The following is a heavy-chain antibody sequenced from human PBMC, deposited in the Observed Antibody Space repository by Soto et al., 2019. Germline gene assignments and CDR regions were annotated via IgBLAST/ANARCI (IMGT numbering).Heavy chain of an antibody. CDR2: ISGSGGST. J-gene: IGHJ6*02. Sequence: EVQLLESGGGLVQPGGSLRLSCAASGFTLSSYAMNWVRQAPGKGLEWVSAISGSGGSTYYADSVKGRFTISRDNSKNTLYLQMNSLRAEDTAVYYCAKFLRPYIQSTLSYYYYYGMDVWGQGTTVTVSS. V-gene: IGHV3-23*01. CDR1: GFTLSSYA. CDR3: AKFLRPYIQSTLSYYYYYGMDV. D-gene: IGHD3-3*01.